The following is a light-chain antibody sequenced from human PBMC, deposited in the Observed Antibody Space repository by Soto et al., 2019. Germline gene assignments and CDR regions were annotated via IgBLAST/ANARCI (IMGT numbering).Light chain of an antibody. CDR2: LGS. V-gene: IGKV2-28*01. J-gene: IGKJ1*01. Sequence: DIVMTQSPLSLPVTPGEPASISCRSSQSLLHSNGNHYLDWYLQKPGQSPQLLIYLGSNRASGVPDRFSGSGSGTDFTLKISRVEAEDVGVYYCMQAQQTPWTFGQGTKMEIK. CDR3: MQAQQTPWT. CDR1: QSLLHSNGNHY.